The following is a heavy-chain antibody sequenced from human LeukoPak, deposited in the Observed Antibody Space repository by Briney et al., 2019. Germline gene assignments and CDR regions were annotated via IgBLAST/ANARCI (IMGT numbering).Heavy chain of an antibody. CDR3: ARGTGSYFTPYYFDY. J-gene: IGHJ4*02. D-gene: IGHD1-26*01. Sequence: SETLSLTCTVSGGSISTYYWNWLRQPPEKGLEWIGNIYFSGSINYNRSLKGRVTISVGTSKNQLSLRLNSVTAADTAVYYCARGTGSYFTPYYFDYWGQGTLVTVSS. V-gene: IGHV4-59*01. CDR1: GGSISTYY. CDR2: IYFSGSI.